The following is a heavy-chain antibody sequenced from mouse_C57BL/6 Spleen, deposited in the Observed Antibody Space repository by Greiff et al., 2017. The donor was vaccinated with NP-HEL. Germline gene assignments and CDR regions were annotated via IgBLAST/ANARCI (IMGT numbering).Heavy chain of an antibody. CDR1: GYTFTSYW. V-gene: IGHV1-64*01. CDR2: IHPNSGST. D-gene: IGHD1-1*01. J-gene: IGHJ1*03. CDR3: ARGGITTVVATDFDV. Sequence: QVQLQQPGAELVKPGASVKLSCKASGYTFTSYWMHWVKQRPGQGLEWIGMIHPNSGSTNYNEKFTSKATLTVDKSSSTAYMQLSSLTSEDSAVYYCARGGITTVVATDFDVWGTGTTVTVSS.